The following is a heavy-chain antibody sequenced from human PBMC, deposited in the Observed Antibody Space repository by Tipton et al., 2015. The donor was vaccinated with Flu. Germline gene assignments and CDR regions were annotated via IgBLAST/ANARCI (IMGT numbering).Heavy chain of an antibody. CDR3: AAFCGGGDCYILNS. V-gene: IGHV3-7*03. CDR2: INEDGSDK. D-gene: IGHD2-21*01. Sequence: SLRLSCVASGFTFSSYWMSWLRQAPGKGLEWVAHINEDGSDKYYVDSVKGRFTISRDNAKNSLYLQMNSLRVEDTAVYYCAAFCGGGDCYILNSWGQGTLVTVSS. J-gene: IGHJ4*02. CDR1: GFTFSSYW.